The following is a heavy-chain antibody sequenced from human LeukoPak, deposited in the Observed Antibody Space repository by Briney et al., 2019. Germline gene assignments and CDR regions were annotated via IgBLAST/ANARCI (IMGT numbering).Heavy chain of an antibody. CDR2: ISWGGGST. V-gene: IGHV3-43*01. Sequence: GGSLRLSCAASGFTFDDYTMHWVRQAPGKGLEWVSLISWGGGSTYYADSVKGLFTISSDNSKNSLYLQMNMLRADDAALYYCAKDLIAGLDISAVWGQGTLVTVSS. CDR1: GFTFDDYT. J-gene: IGHJ4*02. CDR3: AKDLIAGLDISAV. D-gene: IGHD2-21*01.